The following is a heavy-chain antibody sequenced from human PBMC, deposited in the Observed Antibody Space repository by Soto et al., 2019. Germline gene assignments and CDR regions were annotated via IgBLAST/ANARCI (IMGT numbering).Heavy chain of an antibody. D-gene: IGHD5-12*01. CDR1: GFTFSSYS. Sequence: GGSLRLSCAASGFTFSSYSMNWVRQAPGKGLEWVSSISSSSNYIYYADSVKGRFTISRDNAKNSLYLQMNSLRAEDTAVYYCARGRGYHDGGMDVWGQGTTVTVSS. J-gene: IGHJ6*02. CDR3: ARGRGYHDGGMDV. V-gene: IGHV3-21*01. CDR2: ISSSSNYI.